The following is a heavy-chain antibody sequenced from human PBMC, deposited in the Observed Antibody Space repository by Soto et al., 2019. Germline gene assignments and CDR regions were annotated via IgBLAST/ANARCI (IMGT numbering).Heavy chain of an antibody. CDR1: GFTFSNAW. D-gene: IGHD3-3*02. Sequence: EVQLVESGGGLVKPGGSLRLSCAASGFTFSNAWMNWVRQAPGRVLEWVGRSKSKTDGGTTDYAAPVKGRFTISRDDSKITLYLPMTSLTTVDSAVYYCTTLGAIFVFFQTDAFDIWVQGTIVTVSS. J-gene: IGHJ3*02. CDR3: TTLGAIFVFFQTDAFDI. CDR2: SKSKTDGGTT. V-gene: IGHV3-15*07.